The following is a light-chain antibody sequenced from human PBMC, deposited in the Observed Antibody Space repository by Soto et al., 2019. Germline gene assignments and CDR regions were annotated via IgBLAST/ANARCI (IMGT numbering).Light chain of an antibody. Sequence: EIVMTQSPATLSVSAGDRATLSCRAIQSVSDNLAWYQQKPGQAPRLLIYGACIRATCVPARVSGSGYGTECTLTISNLQSDDFAVYNCQQYKFGPRSFGQGTKV. CDR1: QSVSDN. CDR3: QQYKFGPRS. CDR2: GAC. V-gene: IGKV3-15*01. J-gene: IGKJ1*01.